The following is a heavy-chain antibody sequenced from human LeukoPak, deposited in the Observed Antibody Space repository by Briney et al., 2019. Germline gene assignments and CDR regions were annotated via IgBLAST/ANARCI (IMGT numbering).Heavy chain of an antibody. V-gene: IGHV4-4*02. Sequence: GSLRLSCAASGFTYGNYLMHWVRQPPGKGLEWIGEIYHSGSTNYNPSLKSRVTISVDKSKNQFSLKLSSVTAADTAVYYCARDGIAAAGTPSPRLGYWGQGTLVTVSS. CDR1: GFTYGNYL. D-gene: IGHD6-13*01. CDR3: ARDGIAAAGTPSPRLGY. CDR2: IYHSGST. J-gene: IGHJ4*02.